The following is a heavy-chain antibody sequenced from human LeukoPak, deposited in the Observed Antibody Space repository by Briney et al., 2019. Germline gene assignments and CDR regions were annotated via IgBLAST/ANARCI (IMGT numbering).Heavy chain of an antibody. Sequence: GEALKISCKGSGYSFTSYWIGWVRQMPGKGLEWIGIIYPGDSDTRYSPSFQGQVTISADKSISTTYLQWSSLKASDTAMYYCARQKGGYVYGMDVWGQGTTVTVSS. V-gene: IGHV5-51*01. J-gene: IGHJ6*02. CDR3: ARQKGGYVYGMDV. CDR2: IYPGDSDT. CDR1: GYSFTSYW. D-gene: IGHD5-12*01.